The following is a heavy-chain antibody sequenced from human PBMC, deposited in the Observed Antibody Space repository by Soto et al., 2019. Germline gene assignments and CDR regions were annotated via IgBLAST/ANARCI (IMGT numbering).Heavy chain of an antibody. D-gene: IGHD3-9*01. CDR2: IVVGSGNT. V-gene: IGHV1-58*01. CDR1: GFTFTSSA. CDR3: ARRRRDILTGSPGTLDY. Sequence: GASVKVSCKASGFTFTSSAVQWVRQARGQRLEWIGWIVVGSGNTNYAQKFQGQVTISADKSISTAYLQWSRLKASDTAMYYCARRRRDILTGSPGTLDYWGQGTLVTVSS. J-gene: IGHJ4*02.